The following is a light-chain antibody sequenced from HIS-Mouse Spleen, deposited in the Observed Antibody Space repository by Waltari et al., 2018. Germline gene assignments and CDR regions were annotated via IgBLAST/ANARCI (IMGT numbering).Light chain of an antibody. V-gene: IGLV1-44*01. CDR2: SNN. Sequence: QSVLTQPPSASGTPGQRVAIACSGSSSTLGSNPATWYPQLPGTAPKLLIYSNNQRPSGFPDLFSGSKSGTSASLAISGLQSEDEADYYCAAWDDSLNGNYVFGTGTKVTVL. CDR1: SSTLGSNP. J-gene: IGLJ1*01. CDR3: AAWDDSLNGNYV.